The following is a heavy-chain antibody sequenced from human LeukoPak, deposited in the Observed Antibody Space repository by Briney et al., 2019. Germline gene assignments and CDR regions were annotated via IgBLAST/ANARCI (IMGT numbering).Heavy chain of an antibody. J-gene: IGHJ4*02. Sequence: SETLSLTCTVSGDSISSGDHYWPWIRQSPGKGLEWIGYIYYSGSTNYNPSLKSRVTISIDTSKSQFSLKLTSVTAADTAVYYCARGVWYGELPPDYWGQGTLVTVSS. D-gene: IGHD3-10*01. CDR3: ARGVWYGELPPDY. CDR2: IYYSGST. CDR1: GDSISSGDHY. V-gene: IGHV4-30-4*01.